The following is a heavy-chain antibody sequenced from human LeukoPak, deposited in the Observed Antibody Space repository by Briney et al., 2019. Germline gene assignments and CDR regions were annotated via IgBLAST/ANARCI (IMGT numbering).Heavy chain of an antibody. CDR2: ISSNGGST. D-gene: IGHD1-26*01. J-gene: IGHJ6*04. Sequence: GGSLRLSCAASGFTFSSYAMHWVRQAPGKGLEYVSAISSNGGSTYYANSVKGRFTISGDNSKNTLYLQMGSLRAEDMAVYYCARVGEGGNYYSARMDVWGKGTTVTVSS. CDR1: GFTFSSYA. CDR3: ARVGEGGNYYSARMDV. V-gene: IGHV3-64*01.